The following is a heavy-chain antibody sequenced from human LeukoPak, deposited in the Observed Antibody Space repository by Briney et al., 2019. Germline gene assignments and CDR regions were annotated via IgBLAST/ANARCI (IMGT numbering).Heavy chain of an antibody. Sequence: ASVKVSCKASGYTFSNYGISWVRQAPGQGLEWMGWISVYNGDTKFAQNLQDRVTMTTDTSTSTAYMELRSLRSDDTAVYYCAREKEAAILYFDHWGQGTWSPSAQ. J-gene: IGHJ4*02. CDR2: ISVYNGDT. CDR3: AREKEAAILYFDH. V-gene: IGHV1-18*01. CDR1: GYTFSNYG.